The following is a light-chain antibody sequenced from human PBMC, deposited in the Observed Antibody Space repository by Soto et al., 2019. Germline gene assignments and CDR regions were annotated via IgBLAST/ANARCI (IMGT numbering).Light chain of an antibody. J-gene: IGLJ3*02. CDR1: RSSIGSNT. CDR2: SNN. V-gene: IGLV1-44*01. CDR3: QSYDSSLSGWV. Sequence: QSVLTQPPSASGTPGQRVTISCSGSRSSIGSNTVNWYQHLPGSAPKLLIYSNNHRPSGVPDRFSASKAGASASLAISGLQSEDEGDYYCQSYDSSLSGWVFGGGTKLTVL.